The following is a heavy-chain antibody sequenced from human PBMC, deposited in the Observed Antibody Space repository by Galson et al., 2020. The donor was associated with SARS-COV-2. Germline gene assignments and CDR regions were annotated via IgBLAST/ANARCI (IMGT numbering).Heavy chain of an antibody. CDR3: GRESPKQYFDSGVSGDF. Sequence: ASETLSLTCSVSSGSITTGEYYWSWIRQSPGKGLEWIGYIYFSGSTYYNPSLKRRVSISVDTSKNQFSLRLQSVTAADTAVYYCGRESPKQYFDSGVSGDFWAQGILVTVSS. V-gene: IGHV4-30-4*01. J-gene: IGHJ4*02. CDR2: IYFSGST. D-gene: IGHD3-22*01. CDR1: SGSITTGEYY.